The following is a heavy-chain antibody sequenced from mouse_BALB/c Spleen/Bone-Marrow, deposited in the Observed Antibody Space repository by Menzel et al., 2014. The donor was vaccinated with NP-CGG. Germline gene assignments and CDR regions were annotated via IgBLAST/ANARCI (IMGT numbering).Heavy chain of an antibody. CDR1: GYSITSDYV. D-gene: IGHD3-3*01. CDR3: TRGTGFDY. J-gene: IGHJ2*01. Sequence: EVKLVESGPGLVKPSQSLSLTCTVAGYSITSDYVWNWIRQFSGNKLEWMGYISYSGSTSYNPSLRSRISITRDTSKNQFFLQLNSVTTEDTATYYCTRGTGFDYWGQGTALTVSS. V-gene: IGHV3-2*02. CDR2: ISYSGST.